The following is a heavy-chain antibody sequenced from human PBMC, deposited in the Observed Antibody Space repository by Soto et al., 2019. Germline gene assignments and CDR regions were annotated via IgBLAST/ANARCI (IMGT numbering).Heavy chain of an antibody. V-gene: IGHV1-69*06. J-gene: IGHJ4*02. CDR3: AMPPELHSSSWLRYFDS. Sequence: SVKVSCKASGGTFSSYAISWVRQAPGQGLEWMGGIIPIFGTANYAQKFQGRVTITADKSTSTAYMELSSLRSEDTAVYYCAMPPELHSSSWLRYFDSWGQGNLVTVSS. CDR1: GGTFSSYA. CDR2: IIPIFGTA. D-gene: IGHD6-13*01.